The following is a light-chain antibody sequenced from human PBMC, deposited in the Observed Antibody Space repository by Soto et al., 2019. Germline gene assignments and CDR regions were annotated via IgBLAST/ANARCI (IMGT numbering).Light chain of an antibody. CDR1: QSLSSRY. J-gene: IGKJ5*01. Sequence: EVVSKHFACTLSLDPGARATLSCTASQSLSSRYLAWYQQKPGQPPRVLIYGASSRATGIPDRFSGSGSGTDFSLTFSRLEPEDFAVFYCQHYDSLPITFGQRPRRE. CDR3: QHYDSLPIT. V-gene: IGKV3-20*01. CDR2: GAS.